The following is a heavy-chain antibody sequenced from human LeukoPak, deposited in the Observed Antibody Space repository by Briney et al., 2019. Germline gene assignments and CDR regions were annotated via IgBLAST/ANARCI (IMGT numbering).Heavy chain of an antibody. CDR3: ARGYSSEDFDY. D-gene: IGHD6-19*01. V-gene: IGHV3-30*03. CDR1: GFTFSSYS. Sequence: GGSLRPSCAASGFTFSSYSMNWVRQAPGKGLEWVAVISYDGSNKYYADSVKGRFTISRDNSKNTLYLQMNSLRAEDTAVYYCARGYSSEDFDYWGQGTLVTVFS. CDR2: ISYDGSNK. J-gene: IGHJ4*02.